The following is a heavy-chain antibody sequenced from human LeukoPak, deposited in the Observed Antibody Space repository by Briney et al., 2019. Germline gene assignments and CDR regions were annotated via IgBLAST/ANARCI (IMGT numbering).Heavy chain of an antibody. CDR1: GFTFSSYS. Sequence: GGSLRLSCAASGFTFSSYSMNWVRQAPGKGVEGVSSISSSSSYIYYADSVKGRFTISRDHAKNSLYLQMNSLRAEDTAVYYCACEGYDSSGYYYRWGQGTLVTVSS. CDR2: ISSSSSYI. V-gene: IGHV3-21*01. CDR3: ACEGYDSSGYYYR. D-gene: IGHD3-22*01. J-gene: IGHJ4*02.